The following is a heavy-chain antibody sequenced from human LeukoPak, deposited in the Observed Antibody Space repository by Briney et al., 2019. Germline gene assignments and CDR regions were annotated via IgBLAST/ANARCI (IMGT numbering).Heavy chain of an antibody. J-gene: IGHJ4*02. D-gene: IGHD6-19*01. CDR2: IKSKTDGGTT. CDR1: GFTFSSAW. V-gene: IGHV3-15*01. CDR3: ATYNSGWY. Sequence: GSLRLSCAASGFTFSSAWMTWVRKAPGKGLEWVGRIKSKTDGGTTDYAAPVKGRFTISRDDSKNTLYLQMNSLKTEDTAVSYCATYNSGWYWGQGNLVTVSS.